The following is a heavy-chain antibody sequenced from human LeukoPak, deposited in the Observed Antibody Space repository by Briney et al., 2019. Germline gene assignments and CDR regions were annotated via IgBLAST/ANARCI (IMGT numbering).Heavy chain of an antibody. J-gene: IGHJ4*02. D-gene: IGHD1-26*01. CDR2: LYYSGST. CDR1: GGSISSYY. CDR3: ARHGGSYSLDY. V-gene: IGHV4-59*08. Sequence: ASETLSLTCTVSGGSISSYYWSWIRQPPGKGLEWIGYLYYSGSTYNPSLKSRVSISVDTSKNQFSLKLSSVTAADTAVYYCARHGGSYSLDYWGQGTLVTVSP.